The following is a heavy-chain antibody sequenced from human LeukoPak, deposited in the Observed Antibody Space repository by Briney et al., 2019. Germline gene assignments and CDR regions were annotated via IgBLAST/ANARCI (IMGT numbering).Heavy chain of an antibody. Sequence: GGSLRLSCAVSGFTVSTNYMNWLRQAPGKGLEWVSILYSGSSTYYADSVEGRFIVSRDSSKNTLSLQMNDLRAEDTAVYYCARVADHFHWYLDLWGRGTLVTVSS. J-gene: IGHJ2*01. V-gene: IGHV3-53*01. CDR3: ARVADHFHWYLDL. CDR2: LYSGSST. CDR1: GFTVSTNY. D-gene: IGHD3-3*02.